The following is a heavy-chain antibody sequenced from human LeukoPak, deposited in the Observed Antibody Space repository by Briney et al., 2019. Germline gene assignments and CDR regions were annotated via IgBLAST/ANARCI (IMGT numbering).Heavy chain of an antibody. CDR1: GYTFTSYD. D-gene: IGHD1-26*01. Sequence: GASVKVSCKASGYTFTSYDINWVRQATGQGLEWMGWMNPNSGNTGYAQKFQGRVTMTRNTSISTANMELSSLRSEDTAVYYCARGPRRSFPYPDYWGQGTLVTVSS. CDR3: ARGPRRSFPYPDY. CDR2: MNPNSGNT. J-gene: IGHJ4*02. V-gene: IGHV1-8*01.